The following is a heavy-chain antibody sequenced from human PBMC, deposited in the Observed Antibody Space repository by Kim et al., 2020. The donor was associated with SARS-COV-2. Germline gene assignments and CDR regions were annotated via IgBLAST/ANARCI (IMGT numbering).Heavy chain of an antibody. CDR2: IIPILGIA. CDR1: GGTFSSYA. V-gene: IGHV1-69*04. Sequence: SVKVSCKASGGTFSSYAISWVRQAPGQGLEWMGRIIPILGIANYAQKFQGRVTITADKSTSTAYMELSSLRSEDTAVYYCARSTYYYDSSGYYYVHWAGGYYYYGMDGGGQGTTVTVSS. D-gene: IGHD3-22*01. J-gene: IGHJ6*02. CDR3: ARSTYYYDSSGYYYVHWAGGYYYYGMDG.